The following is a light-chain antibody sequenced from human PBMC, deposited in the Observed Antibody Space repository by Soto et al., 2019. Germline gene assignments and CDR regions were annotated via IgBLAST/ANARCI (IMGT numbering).Light chain of an antibody. CDR3: QQYNSWPLT. Sequence: EIVMTQSPATLSVSPGERATLSCRASQSIGNNLAWYQQKPGQAPRLLIYDASTRATGIPARFSGSGSGTEFALTISSLQSEDFAVYSCQQYNSWPLTFGGGT. CDR2: DAS. V-gene: IGKV3-15*01. J-gene: IGKJ4*01. CDR1: QSIGNN.